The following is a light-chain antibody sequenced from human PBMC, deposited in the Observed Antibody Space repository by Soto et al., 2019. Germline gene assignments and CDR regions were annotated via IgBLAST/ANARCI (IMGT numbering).Light chain of an antibody. V-gene: IGKV3-20*01. CDR2: GAS. CDR3: QQYGSSPFT. CDR1: QSVSSPY. J-gene: IGKJ3*01. Sequence: EVVLTQSPVTLSLSPGERATLSCRASQSVSSPYLAWYQQKPGQPPRLLIYGASSRATDIPDRFIGSGSGTEFTLTIASLAPEDFAMYYCQQYGSSPFTFGPGTKVD.